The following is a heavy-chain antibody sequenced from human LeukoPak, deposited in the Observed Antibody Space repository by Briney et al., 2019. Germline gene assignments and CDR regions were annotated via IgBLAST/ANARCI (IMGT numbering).Heavy chain of an antibody. CDR3: ARGLREQWLVRGLPYYFDY. D-gene: IGHD6-19*01. CDR2: IYYSGST. Sequence: SETLSLTCTVSGGSISSYYWSWIRQPPGKGLEWIGYIYYSGSTNYNPSLKSRVTISVDTSKNQFSLKLSSVTAADTAVYYCARGLREQWLVRGLPYYFDYWGQGTLATVSS. V-gene: IGHV4-59*01. CDR1: GGSISSYY. J-gene: IGHJ4*02.